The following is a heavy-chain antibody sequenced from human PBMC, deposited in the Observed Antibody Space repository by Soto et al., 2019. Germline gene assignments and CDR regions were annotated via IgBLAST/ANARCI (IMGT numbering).Heavy chain of an antibody. CDR3: ARDKLAINSQNEYYDILTGPQP. CDR2: ISSSGSTI. Sequence: PGGSLRLSCAASGFTFSDYYMSWIRQAPGKGLEWVSYISSSGSTIYYADSVKGRFTISRDNAKNSLYLQMNSLRAEDTAVYYCARDKLAINSQNEYYDILTGPQPWGKGTLVPVSS. J-gene: IGHJ5*02. V-gene: IGHV3-11*01. D-gene: IGHD3-9*01. CDR1: GFTFSDYY.